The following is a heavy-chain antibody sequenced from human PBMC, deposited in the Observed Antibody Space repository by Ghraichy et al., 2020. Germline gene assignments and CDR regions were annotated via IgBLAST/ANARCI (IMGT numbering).Heavy chain of an antibody. Sequence: GGSLRLSCAASGFIFSDYDLHWVRQVPGKGLEWVSGIGTGGDKYYPDSVRGRFTISRENARNSFYLQMNSLRAEDTGVYFCTRISKPGYYGSWYSNWGQGTPVTVSS. CDR3: TRISKPGYYGSWYSN. J-gene: IGHJ4*02. CDR1: GFIFSDYD. V-gene: IGHV3-13*01. CDR2: IGTGGDK. D-gene: IGHD6-13*01.